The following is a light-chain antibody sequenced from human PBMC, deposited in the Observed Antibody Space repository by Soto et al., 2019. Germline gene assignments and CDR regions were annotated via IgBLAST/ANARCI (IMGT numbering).Light chain of an antibody. V-gene: IGLV2-8*01. CDR2: EVS. Sequence: SVLTQPPSASGSPGQSGTLSCTGTSSDVGGYNYVSWYQQHPGKAPKLMIYEVSKRPSGVPDRFSGSKSGNTASLTVSGLQAEDEADYYCSSYAGSDTPFVFGTGTKLTVL. J-gene: IGLJ1*01. CDR1: SSDVGGYNY. CDR3: SSYAGSDTPFV.